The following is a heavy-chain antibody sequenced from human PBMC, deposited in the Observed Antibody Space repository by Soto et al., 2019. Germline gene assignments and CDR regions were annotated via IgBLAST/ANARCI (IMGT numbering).Heavy chain of an antibody. Sequence: GGSLRLSCAASGFTFSSYGMHWVRQAPGKGLEWVAVIWYDGSNKYYADSVKGRFTISRDNFKNTLYLQMNSLRAEDTAVYYCARDTVKNYGDYTDAFDIWGQGTMVTVSS. CDR2: IWYDGSNK. D-gene: IGHD4-17*01. CDR3: ARDTVKNYGDYTDAFDI. CDR1: GFTFSSYG. V-gene: IGHV3-33*01. J-gene: IGHJ3*02.